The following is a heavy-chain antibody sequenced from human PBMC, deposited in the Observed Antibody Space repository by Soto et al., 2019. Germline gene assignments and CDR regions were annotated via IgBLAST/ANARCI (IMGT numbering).Heavy chain of an antibody. Sequence: ASVKVSCKASGYTFTNFGISWVRQAPGQGLEWMGWISAYNGNTNYAQKLQGRVTMTTDTSTSTAYMELRSLRSDDTAVYYCARSPLTMIVVVTANWFDPWGQGTLVTVSS. CDR2: ISAYNGNT. D-gene: IGHD3-22*01. CDR1: GYTFTNFG. V-gene: IGHV1-18*01. J-gene: IGHJ5*02. CDR3: ARSPLTMIVVVTANWFDP.